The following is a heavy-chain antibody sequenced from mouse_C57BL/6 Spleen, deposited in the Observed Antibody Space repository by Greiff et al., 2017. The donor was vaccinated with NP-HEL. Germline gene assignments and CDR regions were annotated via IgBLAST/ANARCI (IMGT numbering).Heavy chain of an antibody. CDR3: ARGTTAYAMDY. D-gene: IGHD1-2*01. CDR1: GFTFSSYA. V-gene: IGHV5-4*01. Sequence: DVHLVESGGGLVKPGGSLKLSCAASGFTFSSYAMSWVRQTPEKRLEWVATISDGGSYTYYPDNVKGRFTISRDNAKNNLYLQMSHLKSEDTAMYYCARGTTAYAMDYWGQGTSVTVSS. J-gene: IGHJ4*01. CDR2: ISDGGSYT.